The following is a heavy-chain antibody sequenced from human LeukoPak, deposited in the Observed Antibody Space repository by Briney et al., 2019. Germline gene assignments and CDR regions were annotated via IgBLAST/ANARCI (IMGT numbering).Heavy chain of an antibody. D-gene: IGHD3-22*01. Sequence: ASVKVSCKASGYTFTGYYMHWVRQAPGQGLEWMGWINPNSGGTNYAQKFQGWVTMTRDTSISTAYMELSRLRSDDTAVYYCAANYEGDYYDSSGLFDYWGQGTLVTVSS. CDR1: GYTFTGYY. J-gene: IGHJ4*02. CDR3: AANYEGDYYDSSGLFDY. CDR2: INPNSGGT. V-gene: IGHV1-2*04.